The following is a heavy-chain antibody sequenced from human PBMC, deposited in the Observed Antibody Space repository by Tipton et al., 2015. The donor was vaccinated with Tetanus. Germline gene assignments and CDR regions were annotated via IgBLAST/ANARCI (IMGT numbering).Heavy chain of an antibody. J-gene: IGHJ4*02. CDR2: IYESGDT. V-gene: IGHV4-39*01. Sequence: TLSLNCTVSGGSIRGGTFYWGWIRQPPGKGLEWIGSIYESGDTYYIPSLKSRVTISVDTSKNQFSLNLNSMAAADTGVYYCARHQSGYFTPFDYWGQGNLVTVSS. D-gene: IGHD3-3*01. CDR3: ARHQSGYFTPFDY. CDR1: GGSIRGGTFY.